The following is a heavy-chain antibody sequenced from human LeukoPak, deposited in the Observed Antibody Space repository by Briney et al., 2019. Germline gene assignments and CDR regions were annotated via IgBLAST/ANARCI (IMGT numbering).Heavy chain of an antibody. D-gene: IGHD2-2*01. CDR3: ARRAVIKWVPAATTGYYYYGMDV. CDR1: GGTFSSYA. V-gene: IGHV1-69*01. CDR2: IIPIFGTA. J-gene: IGHJ6*02. Sequence: SVKVSCKASGGTFSSYAISWVRQAPGQGLEWMGGIIPIFGTANYAQKFQGRVTITADESTSTAYMELSSLRSEDTTVYYCARRAVIKWVPAATTGYYYYGMDVWGQGTTVTVSS.